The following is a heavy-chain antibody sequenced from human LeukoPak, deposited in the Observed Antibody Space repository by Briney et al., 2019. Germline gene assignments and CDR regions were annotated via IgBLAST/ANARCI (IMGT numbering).Heavy chain of an antibody. CDR1: GFTFSSYS. CDR2: ISSSSSTI. Sequence: PGGSLRLSCAASGFTFSSYSMNWVRQAPGKGLEWVSYISSSSSTIYYADSVKGRFTISRDNAKNSLYLQMNSLRAEDTAVYYCARDRRVVPAAIRGYFDYWGQGTLVTVSS. D-gene: IGHD2-2*01. V-gene: IGHV3-48*04. J-gene: IGHJ4*02. CDR3: ARDRRVVPAAIRGYFDY.